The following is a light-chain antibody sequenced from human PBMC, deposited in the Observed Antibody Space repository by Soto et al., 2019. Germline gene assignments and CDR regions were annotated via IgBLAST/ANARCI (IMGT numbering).Light chain of an antibody. V-gene: IGKV1-12*01. J-gene: IGKJ1*01. Sequence: IQMTPSPSILSASVGDRVTITCRASQGIGRWLAWYQQKPGKAPRVLIYAASSLRSGVPSRFSGSGSGTDFTLTISSLQPEDFATYYCKQRYSWPRTFGQGTKVDIK. CDR1: QGIGRW. CDR2: AAS. CDR3: KQRYSWPRT.